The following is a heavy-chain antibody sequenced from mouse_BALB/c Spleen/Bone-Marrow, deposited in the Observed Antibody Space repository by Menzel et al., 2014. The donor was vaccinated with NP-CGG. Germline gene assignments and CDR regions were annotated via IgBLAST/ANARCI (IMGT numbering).Heavy chain of an antibody. CDR3: TRVTTDWYFDV. Sequence: EVKLVESGPELVKPGASVKISCKASGYSFTGYFMNWVMRSHGKSLEWIGRINPYNGDTFYNKKFKGKATLTVDKSSSTAHMELRSLASEDSAVYYCTRVTTDWYFDVWGAGTTVTVSS. J-gene: IGHJ1*01. CDR2: INPYNGDT. V-gene: IGHV1-20*02. D-gene: IGHD1-1*01. CDR1: GYSFTGYF.